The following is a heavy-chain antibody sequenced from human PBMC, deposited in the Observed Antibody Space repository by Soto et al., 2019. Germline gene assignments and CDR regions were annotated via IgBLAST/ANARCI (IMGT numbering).Heavy chain of an antibody. CDR3: EAGVSPHFDY. Sequence: PVGPLRLSCAASGLTLSRHAMTWSRQAPGKGLEWVATLNPSGSNTHYADSVKGRFTISRDNSRNTVDLQMNNLRAEDTALRYCEAGVSPHFDYWAQGTLVPVSS. CDR1: GLTLSRHA. V-gene: IGHV3-23*01. CDR2: LNPSGSNT. J-gene: IGHJ4*02.